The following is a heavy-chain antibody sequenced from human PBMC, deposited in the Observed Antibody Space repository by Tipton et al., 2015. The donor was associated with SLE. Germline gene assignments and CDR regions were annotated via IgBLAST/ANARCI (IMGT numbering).Heavy chain of an antibody. Sequence: SLRLSCAASGFTFSTYWMHWVRQAPGKGLEWVSAISIGSTKTYYADSVKGRFTISRDDSKNTLYLQMRSLRVDDTAVYYCANEIRPNDYWGQGTLVTVFS. V-gene: IGHV3-21*04. CDR2: ISIGSTKT. J-gene: IGHJ4*02. CDR1: GFTFSTYW. CDR3: ANEIRPNDY.